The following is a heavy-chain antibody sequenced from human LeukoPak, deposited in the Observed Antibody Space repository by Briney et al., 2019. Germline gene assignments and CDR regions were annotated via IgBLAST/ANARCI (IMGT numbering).Heavy chain of an antibody. Sequence: KPSETLSLTCTVSGGSISSYYWSWIRQPPGKGLEWIGYIYYSGSTNYNPSLKSRVTISVDTSKNQFSLKLSSVTAADAAVYYCAKSYSSSHDAFDIWGQGTMVTVSS. CDR3: AKSYSSSHDAFDI. V-gene: IGHV4-59*01. CDR2: IYYSGST. J-gene: IGHJ3*02. CDR1: GGSISSYY. D-gene: IGHD6-13*01.